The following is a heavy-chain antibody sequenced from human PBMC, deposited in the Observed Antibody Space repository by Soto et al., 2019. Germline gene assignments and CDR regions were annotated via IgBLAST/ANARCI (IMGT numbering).Heavy chain of an antibody. V-gene: IGHV5-51*01. D-gene: IGHD4-4*01. CDR2: IYHGDSDT. CDR3: ARHISNCRYYYYAMDV. J-gene: IGHJ6*02. Sequence: GESLKIPCHGPGYTFTDYWIGWVRQLPGKGLEWMGIIYHGDSDTRYSPSFQGHVTSTVDKSTSTAYLQWTTLKASDTAMYYCARHISNCRYYYYAMDVWGQGTTVTVSS. CDR1: GYTFTDYW.